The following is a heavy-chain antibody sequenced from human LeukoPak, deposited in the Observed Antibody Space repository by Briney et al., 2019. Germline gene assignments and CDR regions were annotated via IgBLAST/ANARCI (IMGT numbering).Heavy chain of an antibody. CDR1: GFTFSSYS. J-gene: IGHJ4*02. Sequence: GGSLRLSCAASGFTFSSYSMNWVRQAPGKGLEWVSYISSSSSTIYYADSVKGRFTISRDNAKNSLYLQMNRLRAEDTAVYYCARDSQVVVTDYWGQGTLVTVSS. CDR2: ISSSSSTI. CDR3: ARDSQVVVTDY. D-gene: IGHD3-22*01. V-gene: IGHV3-48*01.